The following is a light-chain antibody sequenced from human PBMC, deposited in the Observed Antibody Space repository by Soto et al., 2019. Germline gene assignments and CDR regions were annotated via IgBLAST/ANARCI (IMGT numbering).Light chain of an antibody. V-gene: IGKV3D-11*02. J-gene: IGKJ4*01. CDR1: QSVSTN. CDR2: DTS. CDR3: QQRSNWPFLT. Sequence: EIVLTQSPATLSLSPGERATLSCRASQSVSTNLAWYQQKSGQAPRLLIYDTSIRATGIPARFSGSGLGTDCTLTISSLEPEDFAVYYCQQRSNWPFLTFGGGTKVEIK.